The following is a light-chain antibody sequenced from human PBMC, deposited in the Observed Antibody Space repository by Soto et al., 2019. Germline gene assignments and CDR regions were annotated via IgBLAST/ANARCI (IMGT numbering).Light chain of an antibody. CDR3: SSFTSSSTYV. J-gene: IGLJ1*01. Sequence: QSALTQPPSVSGSPGQSVTISCTGTSSDVGSYNRVSWYQQPQGTAPKLMIYDVSNRPSAVPDRFSGSKSGNTASLTISGLQPEDEADYYCSSFTSSSTYVFGTGTKLTVL. V-gene: IGLV2-18*02. CDR2: DVS. CDR1: SSDVGSYNR.